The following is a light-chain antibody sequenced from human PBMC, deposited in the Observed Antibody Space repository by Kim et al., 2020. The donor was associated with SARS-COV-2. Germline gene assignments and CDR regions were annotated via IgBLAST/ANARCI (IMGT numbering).Light chain of an antibody. CDR2: DAS. J-gene: IGKJ4*01. CDR1: QIVCNF. Sequence: SPGERATRTCRSSQIVCNFLPWYQQKPGQTPSLLILDASNRATGIPARFSGSGSGTDFALTITNLEPDDFAVYYCQQRYSWPLTFGGGTKVDIK. CDR3: QQRYSWPLT. V-gene: IGKV3-11*01.